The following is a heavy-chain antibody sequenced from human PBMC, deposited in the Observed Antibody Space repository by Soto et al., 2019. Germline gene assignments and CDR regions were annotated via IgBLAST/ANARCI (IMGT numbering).Heavy chain of an antibody. J-gene: IGHJ6*02. CDR3: ARVLEYSSSSVGRMSYYYYGMDV. Sequence: LSLTCAISGDSVSSNSAAWNWIRQSPSRGLEWLGRTYYRSKWYNDYAVSVKSRITINPDTSKNQFSLQLNSVTPEDTAVYYCARVLEYSSSSVGRMSYYYYGMDVWGQGTTVTVSS. V-gene: IGHV6-1*01. D-gene: IGHD6-6*01. CDR2: TYYRSKWYN. CDR1: GDSVSSNSAA.